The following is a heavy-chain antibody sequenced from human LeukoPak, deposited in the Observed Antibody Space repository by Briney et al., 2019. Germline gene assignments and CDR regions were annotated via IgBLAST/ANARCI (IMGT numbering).Heavy chain of an antibody. CDR2: INHSGST. V-gene: IGHV4-34*01. Sequence: SETLSLTCAVYGGSFSGYYWSWIRQPPGKGLEWIGEINHSGSTNYNPSLKSRVTISVDTSKNQFSLKLSSVTAADTAVYYCARGRHQGYCSGGSCLVRDYWGQGTLVTVSS. D-gene: IGHD2-15*01. CDR3: ARGRHQGYCSGGSCLVRDY. CDR1: GGSFSGYY. J-gene: IGHJ4*02.